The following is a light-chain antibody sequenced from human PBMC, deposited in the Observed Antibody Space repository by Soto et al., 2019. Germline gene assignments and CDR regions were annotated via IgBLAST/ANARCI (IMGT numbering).Light chain of an antibody. V-gene: IGLV1-51*01. CDR1: SSNIGDNY. CDR2: DNN. Sequence: QPVLTQPPSVSAAPGQKVTISCSGGSSNIGDNYVSWYQQLPGTAPKLLIYDNNKRPSGIPDRFSGSESGTSATLGITGLQTGDEADYYCGTWNSSLSCLVFGGGTKLTVL. J-gene: IGLJ2*01. CDR3: GTWNSSLSCLV.